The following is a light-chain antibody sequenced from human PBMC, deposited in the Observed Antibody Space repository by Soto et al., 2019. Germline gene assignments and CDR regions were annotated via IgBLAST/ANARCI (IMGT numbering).Light chain of an antibody. V-gene: IGKV3-15*01. J-gene: IGKJ4*01. CDR3: QQYNNWPPLT. CDR1: QTVSTH. Sequence: EVVMTQSPATLSVSPGDRVTFSCRASQTVSTHVAWYQQKPGQPPRLLIYGASTRATGVPARFSGGGSGTEFTLTINSLESADFAVYYCQQYNNWPPLTFGGGTKVEIK. CDR2: GAS.